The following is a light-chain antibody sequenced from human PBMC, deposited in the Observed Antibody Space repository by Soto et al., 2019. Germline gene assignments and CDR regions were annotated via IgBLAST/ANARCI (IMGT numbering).Light chain of an antibody. CDR3: ATWDYSLTGEV. V-gene: IGLV1-51*01. CDR2: DNN. J-gene: IGLJ2*01. Sequence: QSVFTQPPSVSAAPGQKVTISCSGSSSNIGNNYVSWYQQLPGTAPKLLIYDNNKRPSGIPDRFSGSKSGTSGTLDITGLQTGDEAEYYCATWDYSLTGEVFGGGTKVTVL. CDR1: SSNIGNNY.